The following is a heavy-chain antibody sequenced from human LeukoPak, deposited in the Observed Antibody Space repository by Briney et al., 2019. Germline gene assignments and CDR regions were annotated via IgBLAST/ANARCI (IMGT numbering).Heavy chain of an antibody. V-gene: IGHV3-23*01. CDR3: AKQEWWELGDYYFDY. CDR1: GFIFRDYA. Sequence: GGSLRLSCVASGFIFRDYAMSWVRQAPGKGLEWVSNLGNDGYTYYATSVKGRFTISRDNSRNQMYLQTNSLRAEDTALYYGAKQEWWELGDYYFDYWGQGTLVTVSS. CDR2: LGNDGYT. D-gene: IGHD2-15*01. J-gene: IGHJ4*02.